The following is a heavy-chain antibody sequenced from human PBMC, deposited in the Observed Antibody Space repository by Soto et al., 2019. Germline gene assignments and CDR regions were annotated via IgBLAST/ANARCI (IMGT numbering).Heavy chain of an antibody. CDR2: SIPIFRTA. V-gene: IGHV1-69*01. D-gene: IGHD6-13*01. CDR1: GGTFSSYS. CDR3: ARGAQHRKSSYYYDMDV. Sequence: QVQLVQSGAEVKKPGSSVKVSCKASGGTFSSYSISWVRQAPGQGLEWMGGSIPIFRTANYAQKFQGRVTITADESTSTVYMELSSLRSEDTAVYYCARGAQHRKSSYYYDMDVWGQGTTVTVSS. J-gene: IGHJ6*01.